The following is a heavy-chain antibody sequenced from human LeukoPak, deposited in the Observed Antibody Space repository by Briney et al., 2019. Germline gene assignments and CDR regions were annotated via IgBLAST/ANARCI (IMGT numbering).Heavy chain of an antibody. Sequence: GGSLSLSCAASGFTFSTYAMRWVRQAPGKGREWVSVISVGGGSTYYADSVKGRFTISRDNSKNTLYLQMNSLRAEETALYYCAKIPGGVVSTSFDNWGQGTLVTVSS. D-gene: IGHD2-2*01. V-gene: IGHV3-23*01. CDR2: ISVGGGST. CDR3: AKIPGGVVSTSFDN. CDR1: GFTFSTYA. J-gene: IGHJ4*02.